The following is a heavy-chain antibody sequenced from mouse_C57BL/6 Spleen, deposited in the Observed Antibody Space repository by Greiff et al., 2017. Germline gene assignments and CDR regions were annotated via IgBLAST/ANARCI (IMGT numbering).Heavy chain of an antibody. V-gene: IGHV14-4*01. Sequence: VQLQQSGAELVRPGASVKLSCTASGFNIKDDYMHWVKQRPEQGLEWIGWIDPENGDTEYASKFQGKAPITADTSSNTAYLQLSSLTSEDTAVYYCTTRDYYYGSSYEGFAYWGQGTLVTVSA. D-gene: IGHD1-1*01. CDR2: IDPENGDT. CDR1: GFNIKDDY. CDR3: TTRDYYYGSSYEGFAY. J-gene: IGHJ3*01.